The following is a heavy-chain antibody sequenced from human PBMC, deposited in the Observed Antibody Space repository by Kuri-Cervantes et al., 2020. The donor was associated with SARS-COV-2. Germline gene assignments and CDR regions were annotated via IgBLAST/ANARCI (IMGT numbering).Heavy chain of an antibody. CDR1: GGSISSGGYS. V-gene: IGHV4-30-4*07. J-gene: IGHJ6*03. Sequence: SETLSLTCAVSGGSISSGGYSWSWIRQPPGKGLEWIGYIYYSGSTYYNPSLKSRVTISADTSKNQFSLKLSSVTAADTAVYYCAREVVYYYYYMDVWGKGTTVTVSS. D-gene: IGHD2-2*01. CDR3: AREVVYYYYYMDV. CDR2: IYYSGST.